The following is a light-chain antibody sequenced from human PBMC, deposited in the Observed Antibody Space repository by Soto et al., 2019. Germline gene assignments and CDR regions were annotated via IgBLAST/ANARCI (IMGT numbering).Light chain of an antibody. CDR3: QSYDISLSVHV. CDR1: SSNIGAGYD. J-gene: IGLJ1*01. Sequence: QSALTQPPSVSGAPGQRVTISCTGSSSNIGAGYDVHWYQQLPGTAPKLLIYGNSNRPSGVPDRFSGSKSGTSASLAITGLQAEDEADYYCQSYDISLSVHVLGTGTKVTVL. CDR2: GNS. V-gene: IGLV1-40*01.